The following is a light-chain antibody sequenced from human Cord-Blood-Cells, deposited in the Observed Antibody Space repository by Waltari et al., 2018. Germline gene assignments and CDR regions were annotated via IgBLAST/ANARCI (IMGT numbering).Light chain of an antibody. Sequence: SSALTQDPAVSVALGQTVRITCQGDSPRSYHASWYQQKPGQAPVLVIYGKNNRPSGIPDRFSGSSSGNTASLTITGAQAEDEADYYCNSRDSSGNHLVVFGGGTKLTVL. CDR1: SPRSYH. V-gene: IGLV3-19*01. CDR2: GKN. J-gene: IGLJ2*01. CDR3: NSRDSSGNHLVV.